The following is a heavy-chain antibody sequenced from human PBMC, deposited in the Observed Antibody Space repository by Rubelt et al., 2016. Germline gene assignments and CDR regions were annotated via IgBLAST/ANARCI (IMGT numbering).Heavy chain of an antibody. Sequence: QVQLQESGPGLVKPSETLSLTCTVSGGSISSYYWTWIRQPPGKGLEWIGYIYYRGSTNYNPPLKRRVTISVDTSKNQFSLKRSSVTAADTAVYYCGRVLGGTYYDAFGMWGQGTVVTVFS. J-gene: IGHJ3*02. CDR3: GRVLGGTYYDAFGM. CDR1: GGSISSYY. D-gene: IGHD1-26*01. V-gene: IGHV4-59*01. CDR2: IYYRGST.